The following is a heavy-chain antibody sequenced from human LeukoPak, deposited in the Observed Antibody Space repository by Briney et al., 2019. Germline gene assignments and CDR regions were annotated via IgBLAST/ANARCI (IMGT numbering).Heavy chain of an antibody. CDR2: INPNSGGT. Sequence: GASVKVSCKASGYTFTGYYMHWVRQAPGQGLEWMGWINPNSGGTNYAQKLQGRVTMTTDTSTSTAYMELRSLRSDDTAVYYCARDHLTMVRGVTSAFDPWGQGTLVTVSS. CDR3: ARDHLTMVRGVTSAFDP. J-gene: IGHJ5*02. V-gene: IGHV1-2*02. D-gene: IGHD3-10*01. CDR1: GYTFTGYY.